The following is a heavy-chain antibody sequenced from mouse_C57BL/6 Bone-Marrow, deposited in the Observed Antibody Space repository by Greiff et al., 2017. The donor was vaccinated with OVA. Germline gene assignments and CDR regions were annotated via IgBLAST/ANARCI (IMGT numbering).Heavy chain of an antibody. Sequence: EVMLVESGGGLVQPGGSLKLSCAASGFTFSDYYMYWVRQTPEKRLEWVAYISNGGGSIYYPDTVKGRFTISRDNAKNTLYLQMSRLKSEDTAMYYCARHRGIQSNWYFDVWGTGTTVTVSS. V-gene: IGHV5-12*01. J-gene: IGHJ1*03. D-gene: IGHD5-2*01. CDR2: ISNGGGSI. CDR1: GFTFSDYY. CDR3: ARHRGIQSNWYFDV.